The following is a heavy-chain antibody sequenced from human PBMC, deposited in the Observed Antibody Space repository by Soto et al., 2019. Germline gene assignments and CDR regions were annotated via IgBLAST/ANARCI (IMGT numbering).Heavy chain of an antibody. J-gene: IGHJ6*03. CDR3: TKTPRSYSYDLDV. CDR2: ISGSGSDR. V-gene: IGHV3-23*01. CDR1: GFTFSTYA. D-gene: IGHD2-21*01. Sequence: EVQVLESGGGLVQPGGSLRLSCVASGFTFSTYAMNWVRQAPGKGLEWVSGISGSGSDRYYADSVRGRFTISRDNSNNTLKLQKDSLRAEDTSIYYCTKTPRSYSYDLDVWGKGTTVTVSS.